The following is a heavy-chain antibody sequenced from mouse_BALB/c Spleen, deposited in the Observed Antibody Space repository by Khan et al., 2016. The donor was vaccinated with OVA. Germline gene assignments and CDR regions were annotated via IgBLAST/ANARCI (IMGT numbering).Heavy chain of an antibody. V-gene: IGHV1S132*01. D-gene: IGHD2-1*01. CDR3: ARGYFGNYEFAY. Sequence: QVQLQQSGAELEKPGASVKLSCKTSGYTFTSYWIQWVKQRPGQGLGWIGQIFPGTGTTYYNENFKGKATLTVDTSSSTAYMQLSSLTSEDSAVYFCARGYFGNYEFAYWGQGTLVTVSP. CDR2: IFPGTGTT. CDR1: GYTFTSYW. J-gene: IGHJ3*01.